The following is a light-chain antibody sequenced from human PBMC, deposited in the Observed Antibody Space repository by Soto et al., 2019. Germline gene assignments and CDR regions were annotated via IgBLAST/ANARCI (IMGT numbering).Light chain of an antibody. CDR1: QSLLHSNGYNY. Sequence: DLVMTQSPLSLPVTPGEPASISCRSSQSLLHSNGYNYLDWYLQKPGQSPQLLIYLGSNRASGVPDRFSGSGSGTDFTLKISRVEAEDVGVYYCMQSLQIPQTFGQGTKVEIK. V-gene: IGKV2-28*01. CDR2: LGS. J-gene: IGKJ1*01. CDR3: MQSLQIPQT.